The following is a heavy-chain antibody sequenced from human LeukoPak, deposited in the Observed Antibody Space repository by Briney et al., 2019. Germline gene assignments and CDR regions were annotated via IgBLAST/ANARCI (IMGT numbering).Heavy chain of an antibody. V-gene: IGHV4-39*01. CDR1: GGSTSSSNYY. Sequence: PSETLSLTCTVSGGSTSSSNYYWGWIRQPPGKGLEWIGGIHDSGNTYYNPSLRSRVTISVDTSKNQFSLKLSSVTAADTAVYYCARLGAGPTYYDFWSGYSSFYFDYWGQGTLVTVSS. D-gene: IGHD3-3*01. J-gene: IGHJ4*02. CDR3: ARLGAGPTYYDFWSGYSSFYFDY. CDR2: IHDSGNT.